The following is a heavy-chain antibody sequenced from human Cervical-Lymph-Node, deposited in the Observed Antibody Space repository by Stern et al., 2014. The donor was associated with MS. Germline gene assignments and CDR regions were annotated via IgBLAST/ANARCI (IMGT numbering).Heavy chain of an antibody. Sequence: QLQLQESSPGLVKPSETLSLTCTVSGGSISSYFWHWIRQPPGKGLEWIGSTYYSGDTNYNPSLKSRVTISVDTSKNQFSLKLHSVTAADTAVYYCARDLSDWGQGVLVTVSS. J-gene: IGHJ4*02. CDR3: ARDLSD. CDR1: GGSISSYF. D-gene: IGHD2/OR15-2a*01. V-gene: IGHV4-59*01. CDR2: TYYSGDT.